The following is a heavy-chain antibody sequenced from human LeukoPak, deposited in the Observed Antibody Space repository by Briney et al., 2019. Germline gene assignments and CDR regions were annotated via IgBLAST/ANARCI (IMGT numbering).Heavy chain of an antibody. CDR2: IYYSGST. J-gene: IGHJ4*02. CDR3: ARSAAAGSYYFDY. D-gene: IGHD6-13*01. CDR1: GGSISSYY. V-gene: IGHV4-59*01. Sequence: SETLSLTCTVSGGSISSYYWSWIRQPPGKGLEWIGYIYYSGSTNYNPSLKSRVTISVDTSKNQFSLKLSSVTAADTAVYYCARSAAAGSYYFDYWGQGTLVTVSS.